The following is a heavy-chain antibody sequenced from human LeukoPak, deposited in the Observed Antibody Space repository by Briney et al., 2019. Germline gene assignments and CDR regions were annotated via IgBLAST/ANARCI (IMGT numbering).Heavy chain of an antibody. D-gene: IGHD3-22*01. Sequence: GGSLRLSYAASGFTFSSYAMSWVRQAPGKGLEWVSAISGSGGSTYYADSVKGRFTISRDNSKNTLYLQMNSLRAEDTAVYYCAKDGQGYYYDSSGYSHDYWGQGTLVTVSS. CDR1: GFTFSSYA. J-gene: IGHJ4*02. CDR2: ISGSGGST. CDR3: AKDGQGYYYDSSGYSHDY. V-gene: IGHV3-23*01.